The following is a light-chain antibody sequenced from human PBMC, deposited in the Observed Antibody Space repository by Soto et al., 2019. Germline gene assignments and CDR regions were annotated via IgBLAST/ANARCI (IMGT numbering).Light chain of an antibody. Sequence: IVMTQSPATLSVSPGERATLSCRASQNIYSNIAWYQQRPGQAPRLLIYRASTRATGVPARFSGSGSGTEFTLTITSLQPDDSATYYCLQYSGSSYTFGQGTNVEIK. CDR3: LQYSGSSYT. J-gene: IGKJ2*01. CDR2: RAS. V-gene: IGKV3-15*01. CDR1: QNIYSN.